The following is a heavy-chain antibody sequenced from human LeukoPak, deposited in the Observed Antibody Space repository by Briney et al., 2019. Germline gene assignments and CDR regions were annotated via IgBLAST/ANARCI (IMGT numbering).Heavy chain of an antibody. J-gene: IGHJ4*02. CDR2: ISSSSSYI. V-gene: IGHV3-21*01. D-gene: IGHD3-10*01. CDR3: ASRKTGFAELVDY. Sequence: GGCLRLSCAASVCTFSSYWMHWVRKAPWKGLEWVSSISSSSSYIYYADSVKGRFTISRDNAKNSLYLQMNSLRAEDTAVYYCASRKTGFAELVDYWGQGTLVTVSS. CDR1: VCTFSSYW.